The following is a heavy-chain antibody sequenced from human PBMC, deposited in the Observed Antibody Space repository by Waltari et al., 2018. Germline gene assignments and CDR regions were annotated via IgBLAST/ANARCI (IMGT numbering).Heavy chain of an antibody. Sequence: QVQLQQWGAGLLKPSETLSLTCAVYGGSFSGYYWSWIRQPPGKGLEWIGEINHSGSTNYNPSLKSRVTISVDTSKNQFSLKLSSVTAADTAVYYCASSMTPRDAFDIWGQGTMVTVSS. D-gene: IGHD3-22*01. V-gene: IGHV4-34*01. CDR1: GGSFSGYY. CDR2: INHSGST. CDR3: ASSMTPRDAFDI. J-gene: IGHJ3*02.